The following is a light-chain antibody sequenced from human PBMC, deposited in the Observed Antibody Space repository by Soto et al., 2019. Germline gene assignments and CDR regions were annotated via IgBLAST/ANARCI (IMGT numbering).Light chain of an antibody. Sequence: QSALTQPASVSGSPGQSITISCTGTSSDVGNYNLVSWYQQHPGKAPKLMIYEGSKRPSGVPNRFSGSKSGNTASLTVSGLPAEDEADYYCSSYVGSSTLLFGGGTKLTVL. V-gene: IGLV2-23*01. CDR3: SSYVGSSTLL. CDR1: SSDVGNYNL. CDR2: EGS. J-gene: IGLJ2*01.